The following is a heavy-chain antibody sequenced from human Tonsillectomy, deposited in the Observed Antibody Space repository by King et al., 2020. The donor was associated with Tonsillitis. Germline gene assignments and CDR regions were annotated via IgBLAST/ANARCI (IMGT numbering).Heavy chain of an antibody. J-gene: IGHJ6*02. V-gene: IGHV3-7*01. D-gene: IGHD6-13*01. CDR2: INQDGSEK. CDR3: ARDSYSSTSPYYSYGMDV. CDR1: GFTFSNSW. Sequence: VQLVESGGGLVQPGGSLRLSCAASGFTFSNSWMSWVSQAPGKGLEWVANINQDGSEKYYVDSLKGRFTISRDNARNSLYLQMNSLRAEDTAVYYCARDSYSSTSPYYSYGMDVWGQGTTVTVSS.